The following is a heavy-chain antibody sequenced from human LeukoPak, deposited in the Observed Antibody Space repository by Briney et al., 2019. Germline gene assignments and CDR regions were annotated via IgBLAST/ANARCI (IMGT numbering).Heavy chain of an antibody. CDR1: GFTFSSYA. J-gene: IGHJ6*03. CDR2: IRYDGSNK. Sequence: GGSLRLSCAASGFTFSSYAMHWVRQASGKGLEWVAFIRYDGSNKYYADSVKGRFTISRDNSKNTLYLQMNSLRAEDTAVYYCAKDRIAVAGMYYYYYYMDVWGKGTTVTISS. CDR3: AKDRIAVAGMYYYYYYMDV. D-gene: IGHD6-19*01. V-gene: IGHV3-30*02.